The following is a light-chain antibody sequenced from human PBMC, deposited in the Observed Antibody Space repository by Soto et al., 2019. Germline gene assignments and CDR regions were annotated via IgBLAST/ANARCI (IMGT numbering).Light chain of an antibody. CDR1: SSDVGGYNY. CDR2: EVT. V-gene: IGLV2-14*01. Sequence: QSALTQPASVSGSPGQSITISCIGTSSDVGGYNYVSWYQQHPGKAPKLMIYEVTNRPSGVSYRFSGSKSGNTASLTISGLRAEDEADYYCRSYTSSHTLVVFGGGTKLTVL. CDR3: RSYTSSHTLVV. J-gene: IGLJ2*01.